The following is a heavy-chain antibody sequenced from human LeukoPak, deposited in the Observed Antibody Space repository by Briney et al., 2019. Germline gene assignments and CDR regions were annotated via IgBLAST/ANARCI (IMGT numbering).Heavy chain of an antibody. Sequence: SETLSLTCIVSGGSISSYYWSWIRQPPGEGLEWIGYIYYSGTTIYNPSLKSRVTMSMDTSKNQFSLKLSSVTAADTAFYYCAREKRDGYNLAFDIWGPGTMVTVSS. V-gene: IGHV4-59*01. J-gene: IGHJ3*02. CDR2: IYYSGTT. CDR1: GGSISSYY. D-gene: IGHD5-24*01. CDR3: AREKRDGYNLAFDI.